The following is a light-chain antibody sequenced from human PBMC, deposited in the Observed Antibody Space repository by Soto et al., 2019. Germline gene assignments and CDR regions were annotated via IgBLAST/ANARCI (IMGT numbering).Light chain of an antibody. CDR2: AAS. Sequence: AIRMTQSPSSLSASTGDRVNITCRASQGISSYLAWYQQKPGKAPKLLIYAASTLQSGVPSRFSGSGSGTDYTLTISSLQSEDFTTYYCQQYYSYPRTFGQGTKVEIK. J-gene: IGKJ1*01. CDR1: QGISSY. V-gene: IGKV1-8*01. CDR3: QQYYSYPRT.